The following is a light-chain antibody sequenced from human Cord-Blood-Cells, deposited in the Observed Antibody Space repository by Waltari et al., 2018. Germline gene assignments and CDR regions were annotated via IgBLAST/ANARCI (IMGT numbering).Light chain of an antibody. CDR2: AAS. V-gene: IGKV1-39*01. CDR1: QSISSY. CDR3: QQSYSTMYT. J-gene: IGKJ2*01. Sequence: DIQMTQPPSSLSASVGDRLTITCRASQSISSYLNCYQQKPEKAPKLLIYAASSLQSGVSSRFSGSGSGTDFTLTSSSLQPEYFATYYCQQSYSTMYTFGQGTKVDIK.